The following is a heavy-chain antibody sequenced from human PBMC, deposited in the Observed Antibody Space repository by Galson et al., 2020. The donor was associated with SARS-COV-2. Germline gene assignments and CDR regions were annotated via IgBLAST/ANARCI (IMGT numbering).Heavy chain of an antibody. CDR1: GYTFTSYG. CDR3: ARWFGVLIIPHYYYYMDV. J-gene: IGHJ6*03. D-gene: IGHD3-3*01. Sequence: ASVKVSCKASGYTFTSYGISWVRQAPGQGLEWMGWISAYNGNTNYAQKLQGRVTMTTDTSTSTAYMELRSLRSDDTAVYYCARWFGVLIIPHYYYYMDVWGKGTTVTVSS. V-gene: IGHV1-18*01. CDR2: ISAYNGNT.